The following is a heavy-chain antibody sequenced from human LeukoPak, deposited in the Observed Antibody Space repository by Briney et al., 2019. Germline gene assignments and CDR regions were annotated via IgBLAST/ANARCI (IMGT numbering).Heavy chain of an antibody. CDR2: ISGSGGST. J-gene: IGHJ4*02. D-gene: IGHD6-6*01. V-gene: IGHV3-23*01. CDR1: GFTFNNYA. Sequence: PGGSLRLSCAASGFTFNNYAMTWVRQAPGKGLEWVSAISGSGGSTYYADSVKGRFTISRDNSKNSLYLQMDSLRADDTAVYYCAKLATRLAARPNFDYWGLGTLVAVSS. CDR3: AKLATRLAARPNFDY.